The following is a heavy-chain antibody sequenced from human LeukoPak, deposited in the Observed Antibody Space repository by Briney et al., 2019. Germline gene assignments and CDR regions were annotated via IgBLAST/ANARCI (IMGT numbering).Heavy chain of an antibody. D-gene: IGHD2-21*02. CDR1: GFTFSSYA. V-gene: IGHV3-64*01. CDR2: ISSNGGRI. CDR3: ARSRLVVTGLDY. Sequence: HPGGSLSLSCAASGFTFSSYAIHWIRQAPGKGLEYVSAISSNGGRIYYPTSVQGRFTISRDNSKNTLFLQMGSLRAEDMAVYYCARSRLVVTGLDYWGQGTLVTVSS. J-gene: IGHJ4*02.